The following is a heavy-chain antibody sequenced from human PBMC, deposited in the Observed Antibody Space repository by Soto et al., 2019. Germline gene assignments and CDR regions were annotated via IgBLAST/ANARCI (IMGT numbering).Heavy chain of an antibody. D-gene: IGHD2-8*01. CDR2: IIPIFGTA. Sequence: SVKVSCKASGGTFSSYAISWVRQAPGQGLEWMGGIIPIFGTANYAQKFQGRVTITADESTSTAYMELSSLRSEDTAVYYCASPSPYCTNGVCYRYDAFDIWGQGTMVTVSS. CDR1: GGTFSSYA. V-gene: IGHV1-69*13. J-gene: IGHJ3*02. CDR3: ASPSPYCTNGVCYRYDAFDI.